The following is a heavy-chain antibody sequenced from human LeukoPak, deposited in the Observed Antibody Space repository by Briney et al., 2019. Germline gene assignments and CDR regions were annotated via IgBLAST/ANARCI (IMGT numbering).Heavy chain of an antibody. J-gene: IGHJ4*02. Sequence: PGGSLRLSCAASGFTFSSYWMSWVRQAPGKGLEWVANIKQDGSEKYYVDSVKGRFTISRDNAKNSLYLQMNSLRAEDTAVYYCARDPALGLLSTFDYWGQGTLVTVSS. CDR3: ARDPALGLLSTFDY. CDR1: GFTFSSYW. CDR2: IKQDGSEK. D-gene: IGHD5-18*01. V-gene: IGHV3-7*03.